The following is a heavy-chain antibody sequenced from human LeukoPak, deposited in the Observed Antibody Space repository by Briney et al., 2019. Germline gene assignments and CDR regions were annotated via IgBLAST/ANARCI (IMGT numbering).Heavy chain of an antibody. CDR2: ISRSGTET. CDR1: GFTFSNYG. CDR3: AKDPLPPYYYDSSGTLVSDY. Sequence: GGSLRLSCAGAGFTFSNYGMSWVRQAPGKGLEWVSVISRSGTETYHADSVRGRFTISRDNAKNTLYLQMNSLRAEDTAVYYCAKDPLPPYYYDSSGTLVSDYWGQGTLVTVSS. J-gene: IGHJ4*02. V-gene: IGHV3-23*01. D-gene: IGHD3-22*01.